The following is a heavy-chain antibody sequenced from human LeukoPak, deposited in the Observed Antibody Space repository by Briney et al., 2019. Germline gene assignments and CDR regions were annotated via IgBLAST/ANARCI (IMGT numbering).Heavy chain of an antibody. D-gene: IGHD3-10*01. V-gene: IGHV4-59*07. CDR3: TSGSGSYADS. J-gene: IGHJ4*02. CDR2: IYYSRST. CDR1: DRSISSYY. Sequence: PSDTLSLTCNGSDRSISSYYWSWIRQPPGKGLDWIGYIYYSRSTNYNPSLRSRVTISVATSKNQCSLKLSSVTAADTAVYYCTSGSGSYADSWGPGTLVTVSA.